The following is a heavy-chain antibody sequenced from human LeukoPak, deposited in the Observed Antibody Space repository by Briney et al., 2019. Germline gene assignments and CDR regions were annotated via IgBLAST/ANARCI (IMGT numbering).Heavy chain of an antibody. CDR1: GFTFSSYA. J-gene: IGHJ4*02. CDR3: ARAYAPIVVVPATFDY. Sequence: GGSLRLSCAASGFTFSSYAMHWVRQAPGKGLEWVAVISYDGSNKYYADSVKGRFTISRDNSKNTLYLQMNSLRAEDTAVYYCARAYAPIVVVPATFDYWGQGTLVTVSS. CDR2: ISYDGSNK. D-gene: IGHD2-2*01. V-gene: IGHV3-30-3*01.